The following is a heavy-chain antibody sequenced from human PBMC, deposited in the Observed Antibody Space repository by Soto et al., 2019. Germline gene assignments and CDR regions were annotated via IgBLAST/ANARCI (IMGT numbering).Heavy chain of an antibody. CDR3: ERAVPGGYTFEH. J-gene: IGHJ4*02. V-gene: IGHV4-31*03. CDR2: IYYSGTT. CDR1: GGSITSGAYY. Sequence: QVQLQESGPGLVQPSQTLSLSCSVSGGSITSGAYYWSWIRQHPGKGLEWIGYIYYSGTTYYNPSTTTRLPFPMNMTRSHGMLRVTSVSAADTAVYYNERAVPGGYTFEHWGQGTLVTVSS. D-gene: IGHD3-22*01.